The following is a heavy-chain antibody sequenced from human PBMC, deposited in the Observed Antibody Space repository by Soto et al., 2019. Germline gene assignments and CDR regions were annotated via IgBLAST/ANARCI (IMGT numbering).Heavy chain of an antibody. CDR2: ISGSGGST. CDR3: EKDTMVRGVIPYYFDY. D-gene: IGHD3-10*01. CDR1: GFTFSSYA. Sequence: EVQLLESGGGLVQPGGSLRLSCAASGFTFSSYAMSWVRQAPGKGLEWVSAISGSGGSTYYADSVKGRFTISRDNSKNTLYLQMNSLRAEDTAVYYCEKDTMVRGVIPYYFDYWGQGTLVTVSS. V-gene: IGHV3-23*01. J-gene: IGHJ4*02.